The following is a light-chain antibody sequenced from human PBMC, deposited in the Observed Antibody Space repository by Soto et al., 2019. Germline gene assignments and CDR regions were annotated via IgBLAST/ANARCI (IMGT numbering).Light chain of an antibody. CDR3: CSYAGSYTYV. CDR1: SSDVGGYNY. V-gene: IGLV2-11*01. CDR2: DVS. Sequence: QSALTQPRSVSGSPGQSVTISCTGTSSDVGGYNYVSWYQQHPGEAPKLIIYDVSSRPSGVPDRFSGSKSGSTASLTISGLQADDDVDYYCCSYAGSYTYVFGTGTKLTVL. J-gene: IGLJ1*01.